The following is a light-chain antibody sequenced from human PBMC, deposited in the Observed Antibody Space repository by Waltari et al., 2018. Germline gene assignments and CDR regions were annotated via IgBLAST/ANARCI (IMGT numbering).Light chain of an antibody. V-gene: IGLV4-69*01. CDR2: LNSDGSH. CDR3: QTWDTVV. J-gene: IGLJ2*01. Sequence: QLVLTQSPSASASLGASVKLTCTLSSGHSSYAIAWHQQQPGKGPRYLMRLNSDGSHTKGDGIPDRFSGSSSGTERYLTISNLQSEDEGDYYCQTWDTVVFAGGTKLTVL. CDR1: SGHSSYA.